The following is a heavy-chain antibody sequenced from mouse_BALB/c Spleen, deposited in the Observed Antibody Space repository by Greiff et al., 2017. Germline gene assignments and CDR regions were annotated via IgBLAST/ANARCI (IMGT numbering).Heavy chain of an antibody. J-gene: IGHJ1*01. Sequence: VQLQQSGPELVKPGASVKISCKASGYTFTDYNMHWVKQSHGKSLEWIGYIYPYNGGTCYNQKFKSKATMTVDNSSSTAYMELRSLTSEDSAVYYCARGGLTGYLDVWGEGTTVTVSS. D-gene: IGHD4-1*01. CDR2: IYPYNGGT. CDR3: ARGGLTGYLDV. V-gene: IGHV1S29*02. CDR1: GYTFTDYN.